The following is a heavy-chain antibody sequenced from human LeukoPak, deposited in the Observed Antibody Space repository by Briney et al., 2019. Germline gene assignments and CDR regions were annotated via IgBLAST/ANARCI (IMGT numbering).Heavy chain of an antibody. CDR1: GYSFTSYW. J-gene: IGHJ3*02. CDR3: ERRTGITGTSRAFDI. D-gene: IGHD1-20*01. CDR2: IYPGDSDT. Sequence: GESLKISCKGSGYSFTSYWIGWVRQMPGKGLEWMGIIYPGDSDTRYSPSFQGQVTISADKSISTAYLQWSSLKASDTAMYYCERRTGITGTSRAFDIWGQGTMVTVSS. V-gene: IGHV5-51*01.